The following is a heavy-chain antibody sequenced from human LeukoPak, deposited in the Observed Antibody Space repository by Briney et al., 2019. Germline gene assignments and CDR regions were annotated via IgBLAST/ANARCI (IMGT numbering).Heavy chain of an antibody. CDR2: IKRKSDGETT. Sequence: GGSLRLSCAASGFDFSYAWMSWVRQAPGKGPEWIGRIKRKSDGETTDYAAPVKGRFTISRDDSKNTLFLQMNSLKTEDTAFYYCTTAPSGYAYMNGWHLDYWGQGALVTVSS. D-gene: IGHD5-18*01. CDR1: GFDFSYAW. J-gene: IGHJ4*02. V-gene: IGHV3-15*01. CDR3: TTAPSGYAYMNGWHLDY.